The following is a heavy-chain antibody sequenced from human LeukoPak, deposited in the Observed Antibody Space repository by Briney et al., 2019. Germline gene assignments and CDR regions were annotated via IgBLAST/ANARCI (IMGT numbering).Heavy chain of an antibody. J-gene: IGHJ6*02. CDR2: IYYSGST. CDR3: ASHYYGMDV. CDR1: GGSVSSSSYY. V-gene: IGHV4-39*01. Sequence: SGTLSLTCTVSGGSVSSSSYYWGWIRQPPGKGLEWIGSIYYSGSTYYNPSLKSRVTISADTSKNQFSLKVRSVTAADTAVYYCASHYYGMDVWGQGTTVTVSS.